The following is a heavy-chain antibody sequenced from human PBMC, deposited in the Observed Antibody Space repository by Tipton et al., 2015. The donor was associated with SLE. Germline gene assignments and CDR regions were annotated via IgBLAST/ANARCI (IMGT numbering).Heavy chain of an antibody. CDR2: IYYGGNT. D-gene: IGHD1/OR15-1a*01. V-gene: IGHV3-53*05. Sequence: SLRLSCAASGFSVSGNYMSWVRQAPGKGLEWVSIIYYGGNTYYADSVKGRFTISRDDSKNTLYLHMNSLRVEDTAVYYCATEHHDAFDIWGQGTMVTVSS. CDR1: GFSVSGNY. CDR3: ATEHHDAFDI. J-gene: IGHJ3*02.